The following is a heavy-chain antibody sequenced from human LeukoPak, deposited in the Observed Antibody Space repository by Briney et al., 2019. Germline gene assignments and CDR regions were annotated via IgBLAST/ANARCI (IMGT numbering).Heavy chain of an antibody. CDR3: ARAAYIGANSWPGY. CDR1: GYTFSDYY. CDR2: IDPNSGGT. J-gene: IGHJ4*02. Sequence: ASVKVSCKASGYTFSDYYIHWVRQAPGQGLEWMGWIDPNSGGTKYEQTFQGRVTMTRDTSISTAYMDLTSLRSDDTALYYCARAAYIGANSWPGYWGQGTLVTVSS. V-gene: IGHV1-2*02. D-gene: IGHD1-26*01.